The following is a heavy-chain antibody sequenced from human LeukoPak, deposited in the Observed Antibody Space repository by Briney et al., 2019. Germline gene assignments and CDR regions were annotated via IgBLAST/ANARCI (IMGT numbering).Heavy chain of an antibody. CDR3: ARHRPWIASLDP. CDR1: GGSFSGYY. J-gene: IGHJ5*02. D-gene: IGHD5-12*01. Sequence: PSETLSLTCAVYGGSFSGYYWSWIRRPPGKGLEWIGEINHSGSTNYNPSLKSRVTISVDTSKNQFSLKLSSVTAADTAVYYCARHRPWIASLDPWGQGTLVTVSS. CDR2: INHSGST. V-gene: IGHV4-34*01.